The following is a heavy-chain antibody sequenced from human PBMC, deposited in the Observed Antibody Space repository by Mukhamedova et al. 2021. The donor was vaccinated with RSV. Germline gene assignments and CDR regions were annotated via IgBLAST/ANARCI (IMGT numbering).Heavy chain of an antibody. V-gene: IGHV1-18*01. CDR3: ARETMVWGVDI. J-gene: IGHJ3*02. CDR2: ISAYNGNT. D-gene: IGHD3-10*01. Sequence: WISAYNGNTNYAQKLQGRVTMTTDTSTSTAYMELRSLRSDDTAVYYCARETMVWGVDIWGQGTRVT.